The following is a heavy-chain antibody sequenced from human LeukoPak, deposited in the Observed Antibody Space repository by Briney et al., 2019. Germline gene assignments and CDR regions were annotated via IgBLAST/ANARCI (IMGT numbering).Heavy chain of an antibody. J-gene: IGHJ5*02. V-gene: IGHV3-23*01. CDR2: ISGSGGST. CDR1: RFTFSSYA. Sequence: PGGSLRLSCAASRFTFSSYAMSWVRQAPGKGLEWVSAISGSGGSTYYADSVKGRFTISRDNSKNTLYLQMNSLRAEDTAVYYCAKLEYGGWYDLANWFDPWGQGTLVTVSS. CDR3: AKLEYGGWYDLANWFDP. D-gene: IGHD6-19*01.